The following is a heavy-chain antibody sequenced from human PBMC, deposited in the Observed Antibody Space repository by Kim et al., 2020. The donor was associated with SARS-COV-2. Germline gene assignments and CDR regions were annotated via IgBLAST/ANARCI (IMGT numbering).Heavy chain of an antibody. V-gene: IGHV3-23*01. CDR1: GFTFSNYA. D-gene: IGHD1-26*01. CDR2: ISGSGGTT. Sequence: GGSLRLSCEASGFTFSNYAMSWVRQAPGKGLEWVAIISGSGGTTYYADSVKGRFTIARDNSKNTLYLQMNSLRAEDTAVYYCAKSPGWWEVPPLFDYWG. CDR3: AKSPGWWEVPPLFDY. J-gene: IGHJ4*01.